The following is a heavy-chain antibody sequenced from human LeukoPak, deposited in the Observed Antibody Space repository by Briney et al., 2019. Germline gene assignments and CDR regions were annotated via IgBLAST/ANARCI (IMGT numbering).Heavy chain of an antibody. D-gene: IGHD3-16*01. Sequence: GGSLRLSCAASGFTFSSYVMHWVRQAPGKGLEWVAVISYDGSNKYYADSVKGRFTISRDNSKNTLFLQMNSLRAEDTAVYYCVRDQGGAVSYWGQGTLVTVSS. V-gene: IGHV3-30*04. CDR3: VRDQGGAVSY. J-gene: IGHJ4*02. CDR1: GFTFSSYV. CDR2: ISYDGSNK.